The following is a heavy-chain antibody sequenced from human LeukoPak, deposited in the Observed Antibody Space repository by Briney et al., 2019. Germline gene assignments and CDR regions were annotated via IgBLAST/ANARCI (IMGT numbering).Heavy chain of an antibody. CDR2: INRNSGGT. CDR3: ATSDASKYADY. Sequence: ASVKVSCKASAYSXTAYYMHWVRQAPGQGFEWMGWINRNSGGTNYEQRFQGRVTITRDTSINTGYMELSSMRSDDTAVYYCATSDASKYADYWGQGTLVTVSS. CDR1: AYSXTAYY. J-gene: IGHJ4*02. D-gene: IGHD3-22*01. V-gene: IGHV1-2*02.